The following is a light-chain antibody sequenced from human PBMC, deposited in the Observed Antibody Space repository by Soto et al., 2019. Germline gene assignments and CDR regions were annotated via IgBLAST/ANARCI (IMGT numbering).Light chain of an antibody. V-gene: IGLV1-51*01. CDR1: SSNIGNNY. Sequence: QSVLTQPPSVSGAPGQKVTISCSGSSSNIGNNYVSWYQQLPGTAPKLLIYDNNKRPSGIPHRFSGSKSGTSATLGITGLQTGDEADYYCGTCDSSLSAVVFGGGTKVTVL. J-gene: IGLJ2*01. CDR3: GTCDSSLSAVV. CDR2: DNN.